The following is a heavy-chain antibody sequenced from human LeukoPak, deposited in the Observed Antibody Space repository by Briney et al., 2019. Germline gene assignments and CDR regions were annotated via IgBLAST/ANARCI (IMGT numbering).Heavy chain of an antibody. CDR3: ARDGTVTTDY. V-gene: IGHV3-21*01. D-gene: IGHD4-17*01. CDR2: ISSSSSYI. Sequence: PGGSLRLSCAASGFTFSSYSMNWVRQAPGKGPELVSSISSSSSYIYYADSLKGRFTISRDNAKNSLYLQMNSLRAEDTAVYYCARDGTVTTDYWGQGTLVTVSS. CDR1: GFTFSSYS. J-gene: IGHJ4*02.